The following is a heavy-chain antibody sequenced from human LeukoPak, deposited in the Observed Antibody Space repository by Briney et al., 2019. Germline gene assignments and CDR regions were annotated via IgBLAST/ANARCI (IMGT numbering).Heavy chain of an antibody. CDR3: ARDLLTLAVAGERDDAFDI. CDR1: GFTFSSYS. J-gene: IGHJ3*02. D-gene: IGHD6-19*01. CDR2: ISSSSSYI. V-gene: IGHV3-21*01. Sequence: GASLRLSCAASGFTFSSYSMSWVRQAPGKGLEWVSSISSSSSYIYYADSVKGRFTISRDNAKNSLYLQMNSLRAEDTAVYYCARDLLTLAVAGERDDAFDIWGQGTMVTVSS.